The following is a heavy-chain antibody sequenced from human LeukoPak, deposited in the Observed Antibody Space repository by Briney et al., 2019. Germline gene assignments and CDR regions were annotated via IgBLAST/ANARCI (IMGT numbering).Heavy chain of an antibody. D-gene: IGHD1-20*01. CDR3: ARGPYNWNYGYMDV. J-gene: IGHJ6*03. CDR2: INPSGGST. Sequence: ASVKVSCKASGYTFTSYYMHWVRQAPGQGLEWMGIINPSGGSTSYAQKFQGRVTITADESTSTAYMELSSLRSEDTAVYYCARGPYNWNYGYMDVWGKGTTVTVSS. CDR1: GYTFTSYY. V-gene: IGHV1-46*01.